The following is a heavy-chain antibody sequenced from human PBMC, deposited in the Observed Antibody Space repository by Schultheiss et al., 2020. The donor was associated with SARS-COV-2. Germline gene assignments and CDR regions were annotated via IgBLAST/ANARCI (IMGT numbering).Heavy chain of an antibody. CDR1: GGSISSSSYY. J-gene: IGHJ4*02. D-gene: IGHD1-14*01. Sequence: SETLSLTCTVPGGSISSSSYYWGWIRQPPGKGLEWIGSIYYSGSTYYNPSLKSRVTISVDTSKNQFSLKLSSVTAADTAVYYCARGRQNRFDYWGQGTLVTVSS. CDR2: IYYSGST. V-gene: IGHV4-39*01. CDR3: ARGRQNRFDY.